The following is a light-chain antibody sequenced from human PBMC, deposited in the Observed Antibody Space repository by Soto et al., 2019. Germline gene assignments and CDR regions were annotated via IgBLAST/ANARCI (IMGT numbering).Light chain of an antibody. CDR3: QQYGSSPWT. CDR1: PRVSSSD. Sequence: EIVLTQSPGTLSLSPGERATLSCRASPRVSSSDLAWYQQKPGQAPRLLIYGASSSATGIPDRFSGSGSGTDFTLTISRLEPEDFAVSYCQQYGSSPWTFGQGTKVAIK. CDR2: GAS. J-gene: IGKJ1*01. V-gene: IGKV3-20*01.